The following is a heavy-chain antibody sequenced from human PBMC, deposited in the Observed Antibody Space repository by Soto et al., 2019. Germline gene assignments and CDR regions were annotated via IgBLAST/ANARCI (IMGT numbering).Heavy chain of an antibody. J-gene: IGHJ4*02. CDR1: GGTFSSYA. CDR2: ISAYTGNT. CDR3: ARDMISVTGTGLVWDY. Sequence: ASVKVSCKASGGTFSSYAISWVRQAPGQGLEWLAWISAYTGNTNYAQNLQGRLTVTADTYTNTAYLEVRGLRSTDTAVYYCARDMISVTGTGLVWDYWGQGSLVTVSS. D-gene: IGHD1-7*01. V-gene: IGHV1-18*01.